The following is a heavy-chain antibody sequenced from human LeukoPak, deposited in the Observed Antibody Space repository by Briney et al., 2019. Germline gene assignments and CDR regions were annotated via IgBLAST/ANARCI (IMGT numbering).Heavy chain of an antibody. Sequence: GGSLRLSCAGSRFTFSSYAFHWVRQAPGKGLEGVAVISYDGSRKYYADSVRGRFTISRDNSRSTLDLQMSSLRPDDAAVYYCARGACGIQHHQAVEPNFDYWGQGNPVTVSS. CDR1: RFTFSSYA. CDR2: ISYDGSRK. CDR3: ARGACGIQHHQAVEPNFDY. V-gene: IGHV3-30-3*01. D-gene: IGHD5-18*01. J-gene: IGHJ4*02.